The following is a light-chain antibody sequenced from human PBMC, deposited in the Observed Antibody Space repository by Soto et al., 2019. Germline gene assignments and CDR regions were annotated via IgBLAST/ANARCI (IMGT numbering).Light chain of an antibody. Sequence: QSALTQPASVSGSPGQSITISCTGTSSDVGGYNYVSWYQQHPGKAPKLMIYDVSNRPSGVSNRFSGSKSANTASLTISGLQAEDEADYYCSSYAGNFLYVFGTGTKVTVL. CDR1: SSDVGGYNY. J-gene: IGLJ1*01. CDR3: SSYAGNFLYV. CDR2: DVS. V-gene: IGLV2-14*01.